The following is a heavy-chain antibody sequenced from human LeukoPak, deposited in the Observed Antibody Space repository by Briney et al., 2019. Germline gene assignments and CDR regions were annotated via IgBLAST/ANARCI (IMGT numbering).Heavy chain of an antibody. CDR3: ARSLEYSSSSVIGY. CDR1: GGSISGYY. J-gene: IGHJ4*02. Sequence: SETLSLACTVSGGSISGYYWSWIRQPPGKGLEWIGYIYYSGSTYYNPSLKSRVTISVDTSKNQSSLKLSSVTAADTAVYYCARSLEYSSSSVIGYWGQGTLVTVSS. CDR2: IYYSGST. D-gene: IGHD6-6*01. V-gene: IGHV4-59*08.